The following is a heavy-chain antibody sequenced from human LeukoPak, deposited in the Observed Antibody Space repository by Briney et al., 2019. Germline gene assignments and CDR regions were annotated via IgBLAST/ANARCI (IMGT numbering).Heavy chain of an antibody. D-gene: IGHD6-19*01. CDR1: GFTFSSYW. J-gene: IGHJ4*02. Sequence: GGSLRLSCAASGFTFSSYWMSWVRQAPGKGLEWVANIKQDGSEKYYVDSAKGRFTISRDNAKNSLYLQMNSLRAEDTAVYYCARVKGGYSSGWYYFDYWGQGTLVTVSS. CDR2: IKQDGSEK. CDR3: ARVKGGYSSGWYYFDY. V-gene: IGHV3-7*01.